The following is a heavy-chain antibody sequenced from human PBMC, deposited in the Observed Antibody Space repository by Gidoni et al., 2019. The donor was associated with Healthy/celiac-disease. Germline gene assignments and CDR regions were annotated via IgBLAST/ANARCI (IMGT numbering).Heavy chain of an antibody. J-gene: IGHJ4*02. CDR2: ISSSGSTI. D-gene: IGHD3-10*01. CDR1: GFTFSSYE. V-gene: IGHV3-48*03. CDR3: ARGSKGAMVRGVIGY. Sequence: EVQLVESGGGLVQPGGSLRLSCAASGFTFSSYEMNWVRQAPGKGLEWVSYISSSGSTIYYADSVKGRFTISRDNAKNSLYLQMNSLRAEDTAVYYCARGSKGAMVRGVIGYWGQGTLVTVSS.